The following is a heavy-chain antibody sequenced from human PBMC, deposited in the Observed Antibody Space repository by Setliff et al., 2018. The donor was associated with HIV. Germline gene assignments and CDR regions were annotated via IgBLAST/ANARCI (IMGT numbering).Heavy chain of an antibody. D-gene: IGHD3-22*01. CDR1: GFNIEEYA. V-gene: IGHV3-9*01. CDR2: VSWNSVKI. J-gene: IGHJ4*02. CDR3: AKGRSGYYNFDS. Sequence: SLRLSCVASGFNIEEYAMAWVRQVPGKGLEWVSSVSWNSVKIDYADSVKGRFTISRDNAKNSLFLQMNSLRVEDAAVYYCAKGRSGYYNFDSWGQGTLVTSPQ.